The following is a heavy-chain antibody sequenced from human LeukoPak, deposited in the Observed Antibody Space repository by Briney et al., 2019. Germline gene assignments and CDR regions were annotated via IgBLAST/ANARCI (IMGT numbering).Heavy chain of an antibody. J-gene: IGHJ4*02. CDR2: ISSSSSYI. D-gene: IGHD3-3*01. V-gene: IGHV3-21*01. CDR1: GFTFSSYS. Sequence: PGGSLRLSCAASGFTFSSYSMNWVRQAPGKGLEWVSSISSSSSYIYYADSVKGRFTISRDNAKNSLYLQMNSLRAEDTAVYYCARDGQPIFGVVIGFDYWGQGTLVTVSS. CDR3: ARDGQPIFGVVIGFDY.